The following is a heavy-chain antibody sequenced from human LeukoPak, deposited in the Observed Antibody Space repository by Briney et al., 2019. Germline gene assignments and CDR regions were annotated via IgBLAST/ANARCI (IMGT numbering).Heavy chain of an antibody. CDR3: VRTNPWDLTYYFDY. D-gene: IGHD1-14*01. V-gene: IGHV4-39*07. CDR1: GGSFSSSDYY. CDR2: IYYSGTT. J-gene: IGHJ4*02. Sequence: SETLSLTCTVSGGSFSSSDYYWGWIRQPPGKGLEWIGSIYYSGTTNYNPSLKSRVTISVDTSKNQFSLRLTSVTAADTAVYYCVRTNPWDLTYYFDYWGQGTLVTVSS.